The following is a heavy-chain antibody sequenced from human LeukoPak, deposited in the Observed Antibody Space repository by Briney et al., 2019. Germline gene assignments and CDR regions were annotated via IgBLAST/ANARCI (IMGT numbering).Heavy chain of an antibody. Sequence: ASVKVSCRASGYTFTSYDINWVRQATGQGLEWMGWMNSNSGNTGYAQKFQGRVTMTRNTSISTAYIELSSLRSEDTAVYYCARVEEDCSSTSCSYYFDYWGQGTLVTVSS. D-gene: IGHD2-2*01. V-gene: IGHV1-8*01. CDR2: MNSNSGNT. J-gene: IGHJ4*02. CDR3: ARVEEDCSSTSCSYYFDY. CDR1: GYTFTSYD.